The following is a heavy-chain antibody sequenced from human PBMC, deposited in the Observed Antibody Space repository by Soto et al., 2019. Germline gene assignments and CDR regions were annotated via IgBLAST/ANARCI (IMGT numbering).Heavy chain of an antibody. CDR3: VPSGALRLDY. Sequence: EVQLVESGGGLVKPGGSLRLSCAASGFTFINAWMSWVRQAPGKGLEWVGHIKSKTDGGTTDYAAPVKGRFTISRDDSKLTPYLKMNSLTSEDTAGYYCVPSGALRLDYWGQGNLVAVS. J-gene: IGHJ4*02. CDR2: IKSKTDGGTT. CDR1: GFTFINAW. D-gene: IGHD5-12*01. V-gene: IGHV3-15*01.